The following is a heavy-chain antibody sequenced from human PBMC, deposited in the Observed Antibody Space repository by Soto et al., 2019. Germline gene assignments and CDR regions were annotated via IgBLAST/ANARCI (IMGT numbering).Heavy chain of an antibody. Sequence: PGGSLRLSCAASGFTFSSYSMNWVRQAPGKGLEWVSSISSSSSYIYYADSVKGRFTISRDNAKNSLYLQMNSLRAEDTAVYYCARPRGPMVRGVYYYYYGMDVWGQGTTVTVSS. CDR1: GFTFSSYS. CDR3: ARPRGPMVRGVYYYYYGMDV. J-gene: IGHJ6*02. CDR2: ISSSSSYI. D-gene: IGHD3-10*01. V-gene: IGHV3-21*01.